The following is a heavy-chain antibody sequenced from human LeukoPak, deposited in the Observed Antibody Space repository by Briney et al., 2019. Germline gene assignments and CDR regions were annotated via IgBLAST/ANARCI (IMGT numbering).Heavy chain of an antibody. V-gene: IGHV3-21*01. D-gene: IGHD3-9*01. J-gene: IGHJ4*02. CDR3: ARALFYDILTGFQTHTYYFDY. Sequence: GGSLRLSCAASGFTFRTLAMNWVRQAPGRGLEWVSSISSRSSDIYYADSVKGRFTISRDNAKNSLYLQMNSLRAEDTAVYYCARALFYDILTGFQTHTYYFDYWGQGTLVTVSS. CDR1: GFTFRTLA. CDR2: ISSRSSDI.